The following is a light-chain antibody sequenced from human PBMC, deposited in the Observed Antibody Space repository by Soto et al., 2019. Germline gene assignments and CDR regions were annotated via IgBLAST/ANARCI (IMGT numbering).Light chain of an antibody. V-gene: IGLV1-51*02. CDR3: GTWDSSLSSWV. CDR1: SSIIGNNY. CDR2: ENN. J-gene: IGLJ3*02. Sequence: QSALAQPPSVSAAPGQKVTISCSGSSSIIGNNYVSWYQQLPGTAPKLLIYENNKRPSGIPDRFSGSKSGTSATLGITGLQTGDEADYYCGTWDSSLSSWVFGGGTQLTVL.